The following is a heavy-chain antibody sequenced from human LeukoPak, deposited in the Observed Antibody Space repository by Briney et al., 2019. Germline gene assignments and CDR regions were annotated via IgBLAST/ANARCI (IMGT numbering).Heavy chain of an antibody. CDR1: GGSISSYY. Sequence: SETLSLTCTVSGGSISSYYWSWIRQPPGKGLEWIGYIYYSGSTNYNPSLKSRVTISVDTSKNQFSLKLSSVTAADTAVYYCTRRRNYLSHFDYWGQGTLVTVSS. V-gene: IGHV4-59*12. D-gene: IGHD1-7*01. J-gene: IGHJ4*02. CDR2: IYYSGST. CDR3: TRRRNYLSHFDY.